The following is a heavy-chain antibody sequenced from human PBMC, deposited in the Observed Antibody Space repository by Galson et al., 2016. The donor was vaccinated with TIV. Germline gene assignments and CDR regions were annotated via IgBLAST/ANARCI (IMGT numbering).Heavy chain of an antibody. CDR2: ISGCGGVT. CDR1: GFTFNNYA. J-gene: IGHJ3*02. V-gene: IGHV3-23*01. CDR3: AKRINYGGDAFEN. Sequence: SLRLSCAASGFTFNNYAMSWVRQAPGKGLEWVSGISGCGGVTYFADSVKGRFTISRDNSKNTLYLQLNSLRAEDTAVYYCAKRINYGGDAFENWGQGTMVTVSS. D-gene: IGHD4-23*01.